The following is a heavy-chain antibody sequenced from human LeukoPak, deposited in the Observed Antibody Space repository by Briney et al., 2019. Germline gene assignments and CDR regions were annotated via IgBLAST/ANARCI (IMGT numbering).Heavy chain of an antibody. CDR1: GFTFSSYS. CDR3: ARGALMCSGGSCYDY. V-gene: IGHV3-21*01. CDR2: ISSSSSYI. J-gene: IGHJ4*02. Sequence: GGSLRLSCAASGFTFSSYSMNWVRQAPGKGLEWVSSISSSSSYIYYADSVKGRFTISRDNAKNSLYLQMNCLRAEDTAVYYCARGALMCSGGSCYDYWGQGTLVTVSS. D-gene: IGHD2-15*01.